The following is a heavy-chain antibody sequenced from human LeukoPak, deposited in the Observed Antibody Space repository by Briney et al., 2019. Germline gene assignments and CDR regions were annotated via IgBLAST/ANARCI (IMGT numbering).Heavy chain of an antibody. CDR3: AKDRDEYGNDC. V-gene: IGHV3-30*02. CDR2: IRSDGSSI. J-gene: IGHJ4*02. Sequence: QPGGSLRLSCAASGFSFSDFGMHWIRPAPGKGLEWVTLIRSDGSSIYYADSVKGRFTISRDNSRNTLYLQMNSLRVEDTAVYYCAKDRDEYGNDCWGQGILVTVST. CDR1: GFSFSDFG. D-gene: IGHD4-11*01.